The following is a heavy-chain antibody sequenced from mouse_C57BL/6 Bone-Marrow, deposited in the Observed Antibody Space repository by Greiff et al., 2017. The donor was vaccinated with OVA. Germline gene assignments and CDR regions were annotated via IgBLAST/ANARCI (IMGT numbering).Heavy chain of an antibody. CDR2: INPYNGDT. V-gene: IGHV1-20*01. CDR3: ARFSPFTTVVATRYFDV. Sequence: VQRKRSGPELVKPGDSVKISCMASGYSFTGYFMNWVMQSHGKSLEWIGRINPYNGDTFYNQKLKGKATLTVDKSSSTAHMELRSLTSEDSAVYYCARFSPFTTVVATRYFDVWGTGTTVTVSS. D-gene: IGHD1-1*01. J-gene: IGHJ1*03. CDR1: GYSFTGYF.